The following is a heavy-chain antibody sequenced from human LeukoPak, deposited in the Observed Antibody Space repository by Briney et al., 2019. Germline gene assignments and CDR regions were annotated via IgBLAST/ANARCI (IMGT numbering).Heavy chain of an antibody. J-gene: IGHJ4*02. D-gene: IGHD3-22*01. CDR3: AKDRGGYYDSSGYLDY. Sequence: GGSLRPSCAASGFTFSSYAMSWVRQAPGKGLEWVSAISGSGGSTYYADSVKGWFTISRDNSKNTLYLQMNSLRAEDTAVYYCAKDRGGYYDSSGYLDYWGQGTLVTVSS. V-gene: IGHV3-23*01. CDR2: ISGSGGST. CDR1: GFTFSSYA.